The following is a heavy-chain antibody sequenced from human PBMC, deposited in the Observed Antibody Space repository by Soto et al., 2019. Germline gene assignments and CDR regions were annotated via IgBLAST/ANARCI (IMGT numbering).Heavy chain of an antibody. CDR3: ARASRSSGKGAFDI. Sequence: QAQLVESGGGVVQPGRSLRLSCAASGFTFNNYAMHWVRQAPGKGLERVADISTDGSNEYYPDSVKGRFTISRDNSKNTLYLEMNRLRAEDTAVYHFARASRSSGKGAFDIWGQGKMVTVSS. CDR1: GFTFNNYA. V-gene: IGHV3-30*03. CDR2: ISTDGSNE. J-gene: IGHJ3*02. D-gene: IGHD3-10*01.